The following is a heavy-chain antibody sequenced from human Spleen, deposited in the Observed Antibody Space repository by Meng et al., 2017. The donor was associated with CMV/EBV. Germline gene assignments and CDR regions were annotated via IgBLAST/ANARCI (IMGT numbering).Heavy chain of an antibody. Sequence: GESLKISCAASGFTFSGYTMHWVRQAPGKGLEWVAVISYDGRNKYYADAVKGRFTISRDNSKNTLYLQMNSLRAEDTAVYYCAKGDVAGGYWGQGTLVTVSS. J-gene: IGHJ4*02. CDR2: ISYDGRNK. CDR1: GFTFSGYT. CDR3: AKGDVAGGY. V-gene: IGHV3-30*04. D-gene: IGHD3-10*02.